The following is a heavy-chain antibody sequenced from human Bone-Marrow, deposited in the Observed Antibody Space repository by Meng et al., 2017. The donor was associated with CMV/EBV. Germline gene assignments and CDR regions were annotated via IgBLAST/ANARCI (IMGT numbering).Heavy chain of an antibody. J-gene: IGHJ6*02. CDR2: INPNSGGT. V-gene: IGHV1-2*02. CDR3: ARDGLIWFGELLGTNFDYYYGMDV. CDR1: GYTFTGYY. Sequence: ASVKVSCKASGYTFTGYYMHWVRQAPGQGLEWMGWINPNSGGTNYAQKFQGRVTMTRDTSISTAYMELSRLRSDDTALYYCARDGLIWFGELLGTNFDYYYGMDVWGQGTMVTVSS. D-gene: IGHD3-10*01.